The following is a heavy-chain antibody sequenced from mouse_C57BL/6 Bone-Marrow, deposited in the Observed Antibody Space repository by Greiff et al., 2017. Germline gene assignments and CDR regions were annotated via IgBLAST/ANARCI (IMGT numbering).Heavy chain of an antibody. CDR3: TPLYYYGSSYDY. Sequence: VQLQQSGAELVRPGASVKMSCTASGFNIKDDYMNWVKQRPEQGLEWIGWIDPENGDTEYASKFKGKATITADTSSTTAYMQLSSLTSEDTSVYYCTPLYYYGSSYDYWGQGTTLTVSS. V-gene: IGHV14-4*01. D-gene: IGHD1-1*01. CDR1: GFNIKDDY. J-gene: IGHJ2*01. CDR2: IDPENGDT.